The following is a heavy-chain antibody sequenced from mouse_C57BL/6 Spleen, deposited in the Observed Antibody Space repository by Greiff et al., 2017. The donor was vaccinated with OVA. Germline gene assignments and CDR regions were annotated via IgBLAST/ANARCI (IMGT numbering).Heavy chain of an antibody. J-gene: IGHJ2*01. D-gene: IGHD2-5*01. CDR1: GFTFTDYY. Sequence: EVKLMESGGGLVQPGGSLSLSCAASGFTFTDYYMSWVRQPPGKALEWLGFIRNKANGYTTEYSASVKGRFTISRDNSQNILYLQMNALRAEDSATYYGARSYSNGFDYWGQGTTLTVSS. V-gene: IGHV7-3*01. CDR2: IRNKANGYTT. CDR3: ARSYSNGFDY.